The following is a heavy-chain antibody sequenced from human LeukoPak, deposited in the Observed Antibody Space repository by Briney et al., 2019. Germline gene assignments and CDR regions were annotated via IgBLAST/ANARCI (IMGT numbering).Heavy chain of an antibody. CDR1: GFTVDSNY. CDR2: IYTGGNT. J-gene: IGHJ4*02. V-gene: IGHV3-53*01. CDR3: AREMTIITYSFDS. Sequence: GGSLRLSCAASGFTVDSNYLSWVRQAPGKGLEWVSTIYTGGNTYYAASVKGRFTISRDFSKNTLYLQMNSLRAEDTAVYYCAREMTIITYSFDSWGQGTLVTVSS. D-gene: IGHD5-24*01.